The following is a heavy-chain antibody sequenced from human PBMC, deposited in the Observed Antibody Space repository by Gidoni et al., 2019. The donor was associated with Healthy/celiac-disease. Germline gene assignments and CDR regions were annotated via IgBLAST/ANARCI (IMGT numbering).Heavy chain of an antibody. D-gene: IGHD6-19*01. Sequence: EVQLLESGGGLVQPGGSLRLSCAAYGFNFSRYAMSWVRQAPGKGLEWVSAIIGSVGSTYYADSVKGRFTISRDNSKNTLYLQMNSLRAEDTAVYYCARCSENSSGWHGVFDYWGQGTLVTVSS. CDR2: IIGSVGST. J-gene: IGHJ4*02. CDR3: ARCSENSSGWHGVFDY. V-gene: IGHV3-23*01. CDR1: GFNFSRYA.